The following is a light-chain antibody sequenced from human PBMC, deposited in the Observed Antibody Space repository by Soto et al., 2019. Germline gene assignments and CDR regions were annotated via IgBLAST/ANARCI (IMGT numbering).Light chain of an antibody. CDR1: QSISTW. CDR3: QQYNSYPRT. V-gene: IGKV1-5*03. J-gene: IGKJ1*01. CDR2: RAS. Sequence: IXXTXSXXXXSXXXGXXXTITCRASQSISTWLAWFQQKPGKAPKFLIYRASSLESGIPSRFXXXXXXXXXXXXISSLQPDDFATYYCQQYNSYPRTFGQGTKVEIK.